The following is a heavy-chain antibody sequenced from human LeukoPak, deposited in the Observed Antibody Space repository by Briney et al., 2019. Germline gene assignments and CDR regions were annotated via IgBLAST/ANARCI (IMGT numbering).Heavy chain of an antibody. CDR1: GDSISGFH. Sequence: TSETLSLTCTVSGDSISGFHWSWIRQPPGKGLEWIGYIYYSGSTNYNPSLKSRVTISVDTSKNQFSLKLTSVTAADTAVYYCAREVVAAPGTVDYWGQGTLVTVSS. CDR2: IYYSGST. J-gene: IGHJ4*02. CDR3: AREVVAAPGTVDY. D-gene: IGHD6-13*01. V-gene: IGHV4-59*01.